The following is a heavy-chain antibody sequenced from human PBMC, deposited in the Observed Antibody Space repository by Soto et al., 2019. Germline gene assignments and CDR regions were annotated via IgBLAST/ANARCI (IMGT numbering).Heavy chain of an antibody. CDR2: MNPYNGNT. Sequence: ASVKVSCKASGYTFTTCDMHWVRQVIGQGLEWMGWMNPYNGNTGSTQKFQGRVTMTRNTSISTVYMELTSLRSEDTAVYYCARRKERSGPHYFDYWGQGSLVTVSS. CDR1: GYTFTTCD. V-gene: IGHV1-8*01. CDR3: ARRKERSGPHYFDY. J-gene: IGHJ4*02. D-gene: IGHD6-25*01.